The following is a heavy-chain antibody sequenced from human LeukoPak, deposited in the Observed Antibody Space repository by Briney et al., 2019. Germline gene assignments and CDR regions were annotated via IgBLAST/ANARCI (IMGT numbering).Heavy chain of an antibody. V-gene: IGHV1-2*02. CDR3: ARALRGYNYGYPANDAFDI. J-gene: IGHJ3*02. CDR1: GYTFTAYY. Sequence: GASVKVSCTASGYTFTAYYMHWVRQAPGQGLEWMGWINPNSGGTNYLQKFQGSVTMTRDTSITTAYMELSRLRSDDTAVYYCARALRGYNYGYPANDAFDIWGQGTLVTVSS. D-gene: IGHD5-18*01. CDR2: INPNSGGT.